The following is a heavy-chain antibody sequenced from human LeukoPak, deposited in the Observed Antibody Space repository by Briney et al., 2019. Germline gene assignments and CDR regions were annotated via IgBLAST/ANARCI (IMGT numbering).Heavy chain of an antibody. CDR2: INPSGGST. Sequence: AASVTVSCKASGYTFTSYYMHWVRQAPGQGLEWMGIINPSGGSTIYAQKFQGRVTMTRDTSTSTVYMELSSLRSEDTAVYYCARDRIIPMVRGVMDYYYYYGMDVWGQGTTVTVSS. J-gene: IGHJ6*02. CDR1: GYTFTSYY. CDR3: ARDRIIPMVRGVMDYYYYYGMDV. D-gene: IGHD3-10*01. V-gene: IGHV1-46*03.